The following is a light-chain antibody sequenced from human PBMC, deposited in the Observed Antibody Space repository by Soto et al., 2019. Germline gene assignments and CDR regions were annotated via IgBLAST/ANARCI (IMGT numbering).Light chain of an antibody. CDR1: SSDVGGYDF. CDR3: SSYAASNKHV. Sequence: QSVLAHPPSASGSPGQSITISCTGTSSDVGGYDFVSWYQQHPGKAPKLMIYEVTKRPSGVPDRFSGSKSGNTASLTVSGLQTEDEADYYCSSYAASNKHVFGTGTKV. CDR2: EVT. J-gene: IGLJ1*01. V-gene: IGLV2-8*01.